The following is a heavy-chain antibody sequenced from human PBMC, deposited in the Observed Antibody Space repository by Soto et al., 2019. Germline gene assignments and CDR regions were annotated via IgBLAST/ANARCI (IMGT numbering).Heavy chain of an antibody. Sequence: VKVSCKVSGYTLTELSMHWVRQAPGKGLEWMGGFDPEDGETIYAQKFQGRVTMTEDTSTDTAYMELSSLRSEDTAVYYCATFLRVVPAADHYYFDYWGQGTLVTVSS. CDR3: ATFLRVVPAADHYYFDY. V-gene: IGHV1-24*01. CDR1: GYTLTELS. J-gene: IGHJ4*02. CDR2: FDPEDGET. D-gene: IGHD2-2*01.